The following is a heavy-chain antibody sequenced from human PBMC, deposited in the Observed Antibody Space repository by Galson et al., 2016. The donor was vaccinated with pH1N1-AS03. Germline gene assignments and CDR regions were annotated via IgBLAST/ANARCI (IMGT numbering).Heavy chain of an antibody. V-gene: IGHV3-23*01. J-gene: IGHJ4*02. CDR2: LSGGGVST. D-gene: IGHD2-15*01. CDR3: AKDEGDGYCSGGSCYKYFDY. Sequence: SLRLSCAASGFTFSTRAMSWVRQSPGKGLEWVSALSGGGVSTYYADSVKGRFTISRDNSKNTLYLQMNSLRAEDTAIYYCAKDEGDGYCSGGSCYKYFDYWGQGTLVTVSS. CDR1: GFTFSTRA.